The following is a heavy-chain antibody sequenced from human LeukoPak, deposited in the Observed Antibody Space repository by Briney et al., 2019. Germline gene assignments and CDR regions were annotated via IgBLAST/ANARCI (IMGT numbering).Heavy chain of an antibody. CDR3: ARDFYHDGSGGFDF. CDR2: INPKTGGT. D-gene: IGHD3-22*01. V-gene: IGHV1-2*04. Sequence: ASVKVSCKASGGTFSSYAISWVRQAPGQGLEWMGWINPKTGGTNYAQKFQDWVTMTRDTSTNTVYMEVSRLRSDDMAVYYCARDFYHDGSGGFDFWGQGTLVTVSS. J-gene: IGHJ4*02. CDR1: GGTFSSYA.